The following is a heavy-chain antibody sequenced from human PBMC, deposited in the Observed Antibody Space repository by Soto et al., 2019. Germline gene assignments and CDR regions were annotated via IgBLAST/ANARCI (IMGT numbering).Heavy chain of an antibody. J-gene: IGHJ4*02. CDR2: IGGSGRTT. D-gene: IGHD3-22*01. CDR1: AFTFNNYA. Sequence: EVQLLESGGGLVQPGGSLSLSCAASAFTFNNYAMSWVRQAPGKGLEWVSGIGGSGRTTYYADSVKGRFTISRDNSNNSLFLQMNSLRAEDTAVYYCAKSRYSDSSGDFYDYWGQGTLVTVSS. CDR3: AKSRYSDSSGDFYDY. V-gene: IGHV3-23*01.